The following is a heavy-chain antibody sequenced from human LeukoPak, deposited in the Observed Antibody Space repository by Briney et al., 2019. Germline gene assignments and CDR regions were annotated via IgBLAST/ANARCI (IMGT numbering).Heavy chain of an antibody. V-gene: IGHV4-4*07. CDR2: IYTSGST. CDR1: GGSISSYY. D-gene: IGHD4-17*01. Sequence: PSETLSLTCTVSGGSISSYYWSWIRQPAGKGLEWIGRIYTSGSTNYNPSLKSRVTMSVDTSKNQFSLKLSSVTAADTAVYYSARDYGDYAYYYYYYMDVWGKGTTVTVSS. J-gene: IGHJ6*03. CDR3: ARDYGDYAYYYYYYMDV.